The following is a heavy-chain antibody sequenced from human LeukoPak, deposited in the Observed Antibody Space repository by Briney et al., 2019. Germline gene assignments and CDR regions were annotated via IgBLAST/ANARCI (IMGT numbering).Heavy chain of an antibody. J-gene: IGHJ4*02. D-gene: IGHD4-17*01. CDR3: ARDRVYGDYGAY. V-gene: IGHV1-69*13. CDR1: GGTFSSYA. Sequence: SVKVSCKASGGTFSSYAISWVRQAPGQGLEWMGGIIPIFGTANYAQKFQGRVTITADESTSTAYMELSSLRSEDTAVYYCARDRVYGDYGAYWGQGTLATVSS. CDR2: IIPIFGTA.